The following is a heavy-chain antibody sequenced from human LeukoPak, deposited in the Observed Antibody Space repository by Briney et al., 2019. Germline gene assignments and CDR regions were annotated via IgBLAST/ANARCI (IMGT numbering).Heavy chain of an antibody. J-gene: IGHJ4*02. CDR2: INPNSGGT. CDR3: AQGDMITFGGVIVSQHFDY. CDR1: GYTFTGYY. D-gene: IGHD3-16*02. V-gene: IGHV1-2*02. Sequence: GASVKVSCKASGYTFTGYYMHWVRQAPGQGLEWMGWINPNSGGTNYAQKFQGRVTMTRDTSISTAYMELSRLRSDDTAVYYCAQGDMITFGGVIVSQHFDYWGQGTLVTVSS.